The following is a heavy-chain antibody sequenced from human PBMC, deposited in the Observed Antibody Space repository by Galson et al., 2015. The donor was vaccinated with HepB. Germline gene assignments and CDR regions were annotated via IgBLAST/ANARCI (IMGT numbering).Heavy chain of an antibody. Sequence: SLRLSCAASGFTFSSYGMHWVRQAPGKGLEWVAVISYDGSNKYYADSVKGRFTISKDNSKNTLYLQMNSLRAEDTAVYYCADSSTSNWWGQGTLVTVSS. J-gene: IGHJ4*02. V-gene: IGHV3-30*03. CDR3: ADSSTSNW. CDR1: GFTFSSYG. D-gene: IGHD2-2*01. CDR2: ISYDGSNK.